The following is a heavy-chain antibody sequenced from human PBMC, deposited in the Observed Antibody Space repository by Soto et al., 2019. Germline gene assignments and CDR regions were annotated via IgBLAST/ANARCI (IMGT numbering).Heavy chain of an antibody. CDR2: IYYSGSS. J-gene: IGHJ4*02. CDR3: ARHHDS. CDR1: GGSISSYY. Sequence: QVQLQESGPGLVKPSETLSLTCTVSGGSISSYYWSWIRQPPGKGLEWIGYIYYSGSSNYNPSLKSRVTISVDTSKNQFSLKLSSVTAAHTAVYYCARHHDSWGQGTLVTVSS. V-gene: IGHV4-59*08.